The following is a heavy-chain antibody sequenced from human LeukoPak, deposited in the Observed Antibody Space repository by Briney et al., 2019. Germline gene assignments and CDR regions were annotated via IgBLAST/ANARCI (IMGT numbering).Heavy chain of an antibody. V-gene: IGHV4-30-4*08. CDR2: IYYSGST. CDR3: ASADYYGSGSYPPFDY. CDR1: GGSISSGDYY. Sequence: SQTLSLTCTVSGGSISSGDYYWSWIRQPPGKGLEWIGYIYYSGSTYYNPSRKSRVTISVDTSKNQFSLKLSSVTAADTAVYYCASADYYGSGSYPPFDYWGQGTLVTVSS. D-gene: IGHD3-10*01. J-gene: IGHJ4*02.